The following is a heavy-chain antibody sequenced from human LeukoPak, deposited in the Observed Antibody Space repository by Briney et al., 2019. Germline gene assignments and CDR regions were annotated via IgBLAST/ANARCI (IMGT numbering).Heavy chain of an antibody. J-gene: IGHJ4*02. CDR1: GGSISSYY. CDR2: IYTSGST. V-gene: IGHV4-4*07. Sequence: SETLSLTCTLPGGSISSYYWSWIRQPAGKGLEWVGRIYTSGSTHYNPSLKSRVTMSVDTSKNQFSLKLSSVTAADTAVYYCARYDSSYYYNYFDYWGQGTLVTVSS. CDR3: ARYDSSYYYNYFDY. D-gene: IGHD3-22*01.